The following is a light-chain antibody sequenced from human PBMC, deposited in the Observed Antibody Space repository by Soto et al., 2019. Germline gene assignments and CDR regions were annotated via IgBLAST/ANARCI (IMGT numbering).Light chain of an antibody. V-gene: IGKV3-11*01. J-gene: IGKJ4*01. Sequence: EIVLTQSPATLSLSPGERATLSCRASQSVSSYLAWYQQKPGQAPRLPIYDASNRATGIPARFSGSGSGTDFTLTISSLEPEDFAVYYCQQRSNWAPGSFGGGTKVEIK. CDR1: QSVSSY. CDR2: DAS. CDR3: QQRSNWAPGS.